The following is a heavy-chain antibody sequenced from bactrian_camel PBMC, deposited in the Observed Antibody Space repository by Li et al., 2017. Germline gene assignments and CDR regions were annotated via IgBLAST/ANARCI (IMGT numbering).Heavy chain of an antibody. J-gene: IGHJ4*01. CDR3: AAGRRTVVAGLLLGSSYEYNY. D-gene: IGHD6*01. CDR2: IHSDGSTT. CDR1: GVTFRSYY. Sequence: VQLVESGGGSVQAGGSLRLSCAASGVTFRSYYMSWVRQAPGKGLEWVSTIHSDGSTTYYVDSVKGRFTISQDKTKNTVYLQMNSLKPEDTAMYYCAAGRRTVVAGLLLGSSYEYNYWGQGTQVTVS. V-gene: IGHV3-2*01.